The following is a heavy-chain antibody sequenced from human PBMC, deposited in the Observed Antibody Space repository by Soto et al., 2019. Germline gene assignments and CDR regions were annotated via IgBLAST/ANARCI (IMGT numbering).Heavy chain of an antibody. J-gene: IGHJ5*02. CDR1: GFTVSSNY. CDR2: IYSGGST. V-gene: IGHV3-53*01. CDR3: ARDLGLVVPAVHHNWFDP. Sequence: GGSLRLSCAASGFTVSSNYMSWVRQAPGKGLEWVSVIYSGGSTYYADSVKGRFTISRDNSKNTLYLQMNSLRAEDTAVYYCARDLGLVVPAVHHNWFDPWGQGTLVTVS. D-gene: IGHD2-2*01.